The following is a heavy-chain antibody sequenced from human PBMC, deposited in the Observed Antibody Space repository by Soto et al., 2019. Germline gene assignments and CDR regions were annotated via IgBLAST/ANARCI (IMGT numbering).Heavy chain of an antibody. Sequence: PSETLSLTCTVSGGSISSYYWIWIRQPPGKGLEWIGYIYYSGSTNYNPSLKSRVTISVDTSKNQFSLKLSSVTAADTAVYYCARGYDSSGYYYYYYGMDVWGQGTTVTVSS. CDR2: IYYSGST. CDR3: ARGYDSSGYYYYYYGMDV. CDR1: GGSISSYY. J-gene: IGHJ6*02. V-gene: IGHV4-59*01. D-gene: IGHD3-22*01.